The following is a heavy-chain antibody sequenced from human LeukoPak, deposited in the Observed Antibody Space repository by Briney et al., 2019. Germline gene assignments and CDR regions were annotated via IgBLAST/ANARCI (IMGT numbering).Heavy chain of an antibody. J-gene: IGHJ4*02. CDR2: IYYNGAT. CDR3: ARRTVTNGWFRIDY. CDR1: GGSLSTYY. Sequence: SETLSLTCTVSGGSLSTYYWSWIRRPPGKGLEWIGYIYYNGATDYSPSLKSRVTISVDTSKNEFSLKLSSVTAADTALYYCARRTVTNGWFRIDYWGQGSLVIVSS. V-gene: IGHV4-59*08. D-gene: IGHD6-19*01.